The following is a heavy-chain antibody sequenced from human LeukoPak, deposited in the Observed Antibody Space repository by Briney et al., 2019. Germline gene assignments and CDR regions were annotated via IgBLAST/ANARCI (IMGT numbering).Heavy chain of an antibody. CDR1: GYTFTSYD. CDR2: MNPNSGNT. D-gene: IGHD3-9*01. CDR3: ARAPDYYDILTDLYYYYMDV. J-gene: IGHJ6*03. V-gene: IGHV1-8*03. Sequence: GESLKVSCKASGYTFTSYDINWVRQATGQGLEWMGWMNPNSGNTGYAQKFQGRVTITRNTSISTAYMELSSLRSEDTAVYYCARAPDYYDILTDLYYYYMDVWGKGTTVTVSS.